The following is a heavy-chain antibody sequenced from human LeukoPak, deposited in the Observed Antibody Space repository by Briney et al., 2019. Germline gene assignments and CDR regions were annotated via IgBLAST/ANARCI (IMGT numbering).Heavy chain of an antibody. V-gene: IGHV3-30-3*01. CDR1: GFTFSSYA. J-gene: IGHJ3*02. Sequence: TGGSLRLSCAASGFTFSSYAMHWVRQAPGKGLEWVAVISYDGSNKYYADSVKGRFTISRDNSKSTLYLQMNSLRAEDTAVYYCARDKPLGGDLDAFDIWGQGTMVTVSS. D-gene: IGHD4-17*01. CDR2: ISYDGSNK. CDR3: ARDKPLGGDLDAFDI.